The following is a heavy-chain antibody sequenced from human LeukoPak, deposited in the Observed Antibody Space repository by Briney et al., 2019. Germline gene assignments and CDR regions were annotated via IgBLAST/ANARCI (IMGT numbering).Heavy chain of an antibody. CDR1: GDSISSGGYS. D-gene: IGHD5-24*01. V-gene: IGHV4-30-2*01. CDR3: ARRDGYNSTFDY. J-gene: IGHJ4*02. CDR2: IYHSGST. Sequence: SQTLSLTCAVSGDSISSGGYSWSWIRQPPGKGLEWIGYIYHSGSTYYNPSLKSRVTISVDRSKNQFSLKLSSVTAADTAVYYCARRDGYNSTFDYWGQGTLVTVSS.